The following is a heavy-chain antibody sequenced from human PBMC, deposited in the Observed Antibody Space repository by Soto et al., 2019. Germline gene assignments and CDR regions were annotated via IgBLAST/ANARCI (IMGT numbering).Heavy chain of an antibody. CDR3: ARRYNWNYYYGMDV. Sequence: SETLSLTCTVSGGSISSYYWSWIRQPPGKGLEWIGYIYYSGSTNYNPSLKSRVNISVDTSKNQFSLKLSSVTAADTAVYYCARRYNWNYYYGMDVWGQGTTVTVSS. CDR2: IYYSGST. CDR1: GGSISSYY. V-gene: IGHV4-59*01. J-gene: IGHJ6*02. D-gene: IGHD1-20*01.